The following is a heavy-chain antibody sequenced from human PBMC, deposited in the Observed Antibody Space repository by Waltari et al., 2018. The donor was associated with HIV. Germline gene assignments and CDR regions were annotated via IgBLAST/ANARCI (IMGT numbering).Heavy chain of an antibody. V-gene: IGHV3-30-3*01. CDR3: ASPFYSDSTTYYYGLDY. D-gene: IGHD3-22*01. J-gene: IGHJ4*02. Sequence: QVQLVESGVGVVPHGRSRRLSCAASGFSFSRFGMHWVRQAPGKGLEWVAVISNDGSSKYYADSVKGRFTISRDNSKNTLYLHMNSLRAEDTAVYYCASPFYSDSTTYYYGLDYWGQGTLVTVSS. CDR1: GFSFSRFG. CDR2: ISNDGSSK.